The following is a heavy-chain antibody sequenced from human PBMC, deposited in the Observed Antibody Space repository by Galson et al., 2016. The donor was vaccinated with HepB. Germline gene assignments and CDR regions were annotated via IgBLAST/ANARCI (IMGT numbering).Heavy chain of an antibody. CDR2: FDAEEGET. CDR3: ATDVSLGDNWKDY. CDR1: GHPLTELS. J-gene: IGHJ4*02. D-gene: IGHD1-1*01. V-gene: IGHV1-24*01. Sequence: SVKVSCKVSGHPLTELSVHWVRQAPGKGLEWMGGFDAEEGETIYAQKFHGRVTMIEDTSTDTAYMDLSSLTSDDTAVYYCATDVSLGDNWKDYWGQGTLVTVSS.